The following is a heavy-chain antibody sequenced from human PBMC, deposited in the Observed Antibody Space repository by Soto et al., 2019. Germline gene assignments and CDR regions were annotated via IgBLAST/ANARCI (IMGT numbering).Heavy chain of an antibody. D-gene: IGHD3-10*01. Sequence: EVQLVESGGDLVQPGGSLRLSCTASGFSFSSYWMSWVRQAPGKGLEWVANIKQDGSEKYYVDSVKGRFTISRDNAMNSLYLRMNSLRAEDTAVYYCARGAGSYFRRVVGAFDIWGQGTMVTVSS. CDR1: GFSFSSYW. CDR3: ARGAGSYFRRVVGAFDI. V-gene: IGHV3-7*04. J-gene: IGHJ3*02. CDR2: IKQDGSEK.